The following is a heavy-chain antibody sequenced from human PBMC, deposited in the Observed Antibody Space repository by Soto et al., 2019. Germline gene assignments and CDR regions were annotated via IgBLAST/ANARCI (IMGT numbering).Heavy chain of an antibody. D-gene: IGHD4-17*01. CDR2: INHSGST. Sequence: SETLSLTCAVYGGSFSGYYWCWIRQPPGKGLEWIGEINHSGSTNYNPSLKSRVTISVDTSKNQFSLKLSSVTAADTAVYYCARVGDPRFDWGQGTLVTVSS. V-gene: IGHV4-34*01. CDR1: GGSFSGYY. CDR3: ARVGDPRFD. J-gene: IGHJ4*02.